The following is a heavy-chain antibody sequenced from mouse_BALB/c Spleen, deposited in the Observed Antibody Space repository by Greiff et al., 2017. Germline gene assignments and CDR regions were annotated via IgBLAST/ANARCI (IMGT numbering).Heavy chain of an antibody. J-gene: IGHJ2*01. CDR1: GYAFSSSW. V-gene: IGHV1-82*01. Sequence: VQLQQSGPELVKPGASVKISCKASGYAFSSSWMNWVKQRPGQGLEWIGRIYPGDGDTNYNGKFKGKATLTADKSSSTAYMQLSSLTSVDSAVYFCARGGFLYYFDYWGQGTTLTVSS. CDR3: ARGGFLYYFDY. CDR2: IYPGDGDT.